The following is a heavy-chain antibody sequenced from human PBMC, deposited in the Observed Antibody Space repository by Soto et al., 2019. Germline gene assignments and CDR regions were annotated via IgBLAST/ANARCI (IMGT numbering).Heavy chain of an antibody. CDR1: GFTFSSYW. CDR3: AIRASYYDSSGYLDY. CDR2: INSDGSST. D-gene: IGHD3-22*01. V-gene: IGHV3-74*01. Sequence: EVQLVESGGGLVQPGGSLRLSCAASGFTFSSYWMHWVRQAPGKGLVWVSRINSDGSSTSYADSVKGRFTISRDNAKNTLYLQMNRLRAEDTAVYYCAIRASYYDSSGYLDYWGQGTLVTVSS. J-gene: IGHJ4*02.